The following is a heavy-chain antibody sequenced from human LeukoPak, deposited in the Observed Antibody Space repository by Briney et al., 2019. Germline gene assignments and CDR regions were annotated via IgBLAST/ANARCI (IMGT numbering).Heavy chain of an antibody. CDR3: ARGRGHTAMDFGMDV. CDR2: INPNSGGT. V-gene: IGHV1-2*06. CDR1: GGTFSSYA. J-gene: IGHJ6*02. Sequence: EASVKVSCKASGGTFSSYAISWVRQAPGQGLEWMGRINPNSGGTNYAQKFQGRVTMTRDTSISTAYMELSRLRSDDTAVYYCARGRGHTAMDFGMDVWGQGTTVTVSS. D-gene: IGHD5-18*01.